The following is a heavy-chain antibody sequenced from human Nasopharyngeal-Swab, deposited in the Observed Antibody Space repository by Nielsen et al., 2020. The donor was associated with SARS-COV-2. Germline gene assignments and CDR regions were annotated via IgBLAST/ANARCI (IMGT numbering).Heavy chain of an antibody. CDR3: ARAFEGSSGYYYDYFDY. CDR1: GFTFSDYY. CDR2: LSISGSTI. D-gene: IGHD3-22*01. Sequence: GESLKISCAASGFTFSDYYMSWIRQAPGKGLEWVSYLSISGSTIYYADSVKGRFTISRDNAKTSLYLQMNSLRAEDTAVYYCARAFEGSSGYYYDYFDYWGQGTLVTVSS. V-gene: IGHV3-11*04. J-gene: IGHJ4*02.